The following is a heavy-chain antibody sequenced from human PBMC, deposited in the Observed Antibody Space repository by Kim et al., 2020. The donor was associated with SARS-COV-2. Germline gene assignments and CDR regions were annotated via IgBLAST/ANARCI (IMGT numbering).Heavy chain of an antibody. CDR1: GGSISSYY. CDR3: ARDPAAAAGTSSYFDY. V-gene: IGHV4-4*07. CDR2: IYTSGST. Sequence: SETLSLTCTVSGGSISSYYWSWIRQPAGKGLEWIGRIYTSGSTNYNPSLKSRVTMSVDTSKNQFSLKLSSVTAADTAVYYCARDPAAAAGTSSYFDYWGQGTLVTVSS. D-gene: IGHD6-13*01. J-gene: IGHJ4*02.